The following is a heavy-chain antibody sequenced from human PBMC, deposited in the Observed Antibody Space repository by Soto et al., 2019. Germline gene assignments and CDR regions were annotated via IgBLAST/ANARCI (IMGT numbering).Heavy chain of an antibody. CDR2: IYYSGST. Sequence: SETLSLTCPVSGGSIRSGRYYWSWIRQHPGKGLEWIGYIYYSGSTYYNPSLKSRVTISVDTSKNQFSLKLSSVTAADTAVYYCASNYYDSSGHFDYWGQGTLVTVSS. D-gene: IGHD3-22*01. CDR3: ASNYYDSSGHFDY. CDR1: GGSIRSGRYY. V-gene: IGHV4-31*02. J-gene: IGHJ4*02.